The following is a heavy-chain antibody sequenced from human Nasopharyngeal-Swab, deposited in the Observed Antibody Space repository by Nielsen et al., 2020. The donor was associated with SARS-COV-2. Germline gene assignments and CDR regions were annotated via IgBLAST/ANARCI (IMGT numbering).Heavy chain of an antibody. CDR1: GFTFSSYG. D-gene: IGHD3-10*01. CDR2: ISYDGSNK. Sequence: GGSLRLSCAASGFTFSSYGMHWVRQAPGKGLEWVAVISYDGSNKYYADSVKGRFTISRDNSKNTLYLQMNSLRAEDTAVYYCAQLITMVRGDDYWGQGTLVTVSS. CDR3: AQLITMVRGDDY. J-gene: IGHJ4*02. V-gene: IGHV3-30*18.